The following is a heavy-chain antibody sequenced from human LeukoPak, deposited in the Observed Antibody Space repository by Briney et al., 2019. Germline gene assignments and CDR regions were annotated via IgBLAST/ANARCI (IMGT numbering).Heavy chain of an antibody. CDR2: ISSSSSYI. J-gene: IGHJ4*02. Sequence: GGSLRLSCAASGFTFSSYSMNWVRQAPGKGLEWVSSISSSSSYIYYADSVKGRFNISRGNAKNSLYLQMNSLRAEDTAVYYCARAGSGYDYDYWGQGTLVTVSS. CDR3: ARAGSGYDYDY. V-gene: IGHV3-21*01. CDR1: GFTFSSYS. D-gene: IGHD5-12*01.